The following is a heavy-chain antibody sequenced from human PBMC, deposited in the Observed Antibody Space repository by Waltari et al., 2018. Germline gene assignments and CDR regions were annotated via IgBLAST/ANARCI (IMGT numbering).Heavy chain of an antibody. CDR3: ARGSVSSSGYYYAG. J-gene: IGHJ4*02. V-gene: IGHV4-34*01. CDR2: INHSGST. Sequence: QVQLQQWGAGLLKPSETLSLTCAVYGGSFSGYYWSWIRQPPGKGLEWIGEINHSGSTNYNPSLKSRVTISVDTSKNQFSLKLSSVTAADTAVDYCARGSVSSSGYYYAGWGQGTLVTVSS. CDR1: GGSFSGYY. D-gene: IGHD3-22*01.